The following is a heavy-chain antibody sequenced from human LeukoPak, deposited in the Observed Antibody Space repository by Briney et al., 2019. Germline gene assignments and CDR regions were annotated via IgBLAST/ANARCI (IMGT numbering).Heavy chain of an antibody. CDR3: ARETPNMGFGVVPSFYYYYGMDV. D-gene: IGHD3-3*01. CDR1: GGTFSSYA. V-gene: IGHV1-18*01. J-gene: IGHJ6*02. CDR2: ISAYNGNT. Sequence: ASVKVSCKASGGTFSSYAISWVRQAPGQGLEWMGWISAYNGNTNYAQKLQGRVTMTTDTSTSTAYMELRSLGSDDTAVYYCARETPNMGFGVVPSFYYYYGMDVWGQGTTVTVSS.